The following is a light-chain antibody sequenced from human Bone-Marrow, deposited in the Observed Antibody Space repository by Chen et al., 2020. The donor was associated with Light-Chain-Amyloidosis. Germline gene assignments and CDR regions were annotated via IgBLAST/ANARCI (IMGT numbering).Light chain of an antibody. CDR3: QQYGTSPLT. CDR1: QTISSTY. Sequence: IVLTQSPCTLSLSPGEGANLSCRASQTISSTYLTWYQHKFGQAPRLLTYGSSSRATGLPDRFTGSASGTDFTLTIIRMVPEDFAMYYPQQYGTSPLTFGGGTKVEIK. CDR2: GSS. V-gene: IGKV3-20*01. J-gene: IGKJ4*02.